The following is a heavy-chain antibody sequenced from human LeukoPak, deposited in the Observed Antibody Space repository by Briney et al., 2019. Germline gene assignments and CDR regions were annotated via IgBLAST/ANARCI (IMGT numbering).Heavy chain of an antibody. J-gene: IGHJ4*02. D-gene: IGHD3-10*01. V-gene: IGHV2-70*11. CDR3: ARMSGSGSTFDY. CDR1: GFALSTSGMC. Sequence: SGPTLVNPTQTVTLTCTFSGFALSTSGMCVSWIRQPPGKALEWLARIDWDDDKYYSTSLKTRLTISKDTSKNQVVLTMTNMDPVDTATYYCARMSGSGSTFDYWGQGTLVTVSS. CDR2: IDWDDDK.